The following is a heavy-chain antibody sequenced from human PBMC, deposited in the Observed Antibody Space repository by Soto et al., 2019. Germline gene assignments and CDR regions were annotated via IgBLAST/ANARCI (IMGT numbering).Heavy chain of an antibody. D-gene: IGHD6-13*01. CDR1: GYTFTTYD. V-gene: IGHV1-8*01. CDR3: ATAAYSTSWYDF. CDR2: MNPNSGNT. J-gene: IGHJ5*01. Sequence: ASVKVSCKASGYTFTTYDISWVRQATGQGLEWMGWMNPNSGNTAFAQKFQGRVTMTEDTSTGTAYMELSSLRSEDTAVYYCATAAYSTSWYDFWGQGTLVTVSS.